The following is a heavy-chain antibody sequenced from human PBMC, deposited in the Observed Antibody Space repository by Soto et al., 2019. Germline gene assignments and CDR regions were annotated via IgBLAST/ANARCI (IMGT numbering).Heavy chain of an antibody. Sequence: QVQLVESGGGLVKPGGSLRLSCAASGFTFSDYYMSWIRQAPGKGLEWVSYISSSGSTIYYADSVKGRFTISRDNAKNSQYLQMHSLRAEDTAVYYCATFMTTVTASSDRMVTDAFDIWGQGTMVTVSS. CDR3: ATFMTTVTASSDRMVTDAFDI. V-gene: IGHV3-11*01. CDR1: GFTFSDYY. D-gene: IGHD4-17*01. CDR2: ISSSGSTI. J-gene: IGHJ3*02.